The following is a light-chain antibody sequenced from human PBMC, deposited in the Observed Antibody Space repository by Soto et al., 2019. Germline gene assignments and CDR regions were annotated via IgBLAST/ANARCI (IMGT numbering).Light chain of an antibody. Sequence: QSVLSQPPSVSAAPGQKVTISCSVSSSNIGGNSVSWYQQLPGTAPKLPIYDDNKRPSGIPDRFSGSKSGTSATLGITGFQTGDEADYYCGSWDSSLSAYVFGTGTKV. V-gene: IGLV1-51*01. CDR3: GSWDSSLSAYV. J-gene: IGLJ1*01. CDR1: SSNIGGNS. CDR2: DDN.